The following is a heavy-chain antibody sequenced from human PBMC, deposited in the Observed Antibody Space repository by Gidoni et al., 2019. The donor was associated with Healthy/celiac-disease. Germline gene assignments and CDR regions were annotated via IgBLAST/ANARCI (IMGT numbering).Heavy chain of an antibody. CDR1: GFTFSSYS. D-gene: IGHD3-9*01. V-gene: IGHV3-48*02. Sequence: EVQLVESGGGLVQPGGSLRLSCAASGFTFSSYSMNWVRQAPGQGLEWVSYISSSSTIYYADSVKGRFTISRDNAKNSLYLQMNSLRDEDTAVYYCAREPLVFLESDAFDIWGQGTMVTVSS. J-gene: IGHJ3*02. CDR2: ISSSSTI. CDR3: AREPLVFLESDAFDI.